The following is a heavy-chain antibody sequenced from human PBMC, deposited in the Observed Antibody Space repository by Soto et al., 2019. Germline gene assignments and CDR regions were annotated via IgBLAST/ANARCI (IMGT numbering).Heavy chain of an antibody. Sequence: QVRLQESGPGLVKPSETLSLTCTVSGGSISSYYWSWIRQPPGKGLEWIGYMYNTGSTVYNPSLRSRVTIAVDTSKSQFYRKVNSVTAADTAVYYCARDLWGYCGTDCYPLDVWGQGTTVTVSS. CDR1: GGSISSYY. CDR2: MYNTGST. V-gene: IGHV4-59*01. CDR3: ARDLWGYCGTDCYPLDV. D-gene: IGHD2-21*02. J-gene: IGHJ6*02.